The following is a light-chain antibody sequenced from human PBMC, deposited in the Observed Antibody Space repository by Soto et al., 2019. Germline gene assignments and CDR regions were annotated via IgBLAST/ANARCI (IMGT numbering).Light chain of an antibody. Sequence: EIVLTQSPATLSLSPGERATLSCKASQSIGYYLVWYQHKPGQAPRLIIYDISNRATGIPARFSGSGSETDFTLTISRLAPEDFAVYYCQQRAQWPPTFGGGSKVEF. J-gene: IGKJ4*01. CDR3: QQRAQWPPT. V-gene: IGKV3-11*01. CDR2: DIS. CDR1: QSIGYY.